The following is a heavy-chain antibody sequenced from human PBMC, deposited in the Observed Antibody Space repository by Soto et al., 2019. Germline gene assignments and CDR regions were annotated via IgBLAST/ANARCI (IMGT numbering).Heavy chain of an antibody. D-gene: IGHD7-27*01. CDR2: INAGNGDT. J-gene: IGHJ6*02. CDR3: ARDWARAEDV. V-gene: IGHV1-3*01. Sequence: GASVKVSCKASGYTFTSYDINWVRQATGQGLEWMGWINAGNGDTKYSQKFQGRVTITRDTSASTAYMEVSRLTSEDTAVYYCARDWARAEDVWGQGTTVTVSS. CDR1: GYTFTSYD.